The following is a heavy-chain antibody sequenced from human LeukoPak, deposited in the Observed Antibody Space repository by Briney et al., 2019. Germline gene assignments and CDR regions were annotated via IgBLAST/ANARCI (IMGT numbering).Heavy chain of an antibody. J-gene: IGHJ4*02. Sequence: GGSLRLSCAASGFTFSSYAMSWVRQAPGKGLEWVSSISGSGDNTYNADSVKGRFTISRDNAKNSLYLQMNSLRAEDTALYYCAKGRVVVAAXXXDYWGQGTLVTVSS. CDR2: ISGSGDNT. D-gene: IGHD2-15*01. V-gene: IGHV3-23*01. CDR3: AKGRVVVAAXXXDY. CDR1: GFTFSSYA.